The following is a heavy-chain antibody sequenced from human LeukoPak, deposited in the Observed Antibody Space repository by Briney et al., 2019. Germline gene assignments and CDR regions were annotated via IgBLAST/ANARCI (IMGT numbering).Heavy chain of an antibody. CDR3: ARGGEVPAATTSGFDY. CDR1: GGSISSGGYY. Sequence: PSETLSLTCTVSGGSISSGGYYWSWIRQHPGKGLEWIGYIYYSGSTYYNPSLKSRVTISVDTSKNQFSLKLSSVTAADTAVYYCARGGEVPAATTSGFDYWGQGTLVAVSS. V-gene: IGHV4-31*03. D-gene: IGHD2-2*01. J-gene: IGHJ4*02. CDR2: IYYSGST.